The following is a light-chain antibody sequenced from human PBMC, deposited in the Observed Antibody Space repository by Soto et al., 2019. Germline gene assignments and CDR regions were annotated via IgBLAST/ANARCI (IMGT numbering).Light chain of an antibody. J-gene: IGLJ1*01. Sequence: QSVLTQPASVSGSPGQSITISCTGTSSDVGGYNFVSWYQQHPGKAPKLMIYDVGSRPSGISNRFSGSKSVNTASLTISGLQADDEADYYCSSYRGSSALEVFGTGTKLTVL. CDR2: DVG. V-gene: IGLV2-14*03. CDR3: SSYRGSSALEV. CDR1: SSDVGGYNF.